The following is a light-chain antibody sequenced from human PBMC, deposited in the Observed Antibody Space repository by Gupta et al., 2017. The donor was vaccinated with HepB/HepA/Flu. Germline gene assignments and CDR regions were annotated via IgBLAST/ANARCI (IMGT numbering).Light chain of an antibody. Sequence: QSALTQPASVSGSPGQTITISCTGTNNDVGRFTYVSWYQQHPGKAPKLLSYDVSYRSSGVSNRFSGSKSGTTASLTISGLQADDEADYYCNSYTNRRTYVFGTGTKVTVL. J-gene: IGLJ1*01. CDR1: NNDVGRFTY. CDR2: DVS. CDR3: NSYTNRRTYV. V-gene: IGLV2-14*03.